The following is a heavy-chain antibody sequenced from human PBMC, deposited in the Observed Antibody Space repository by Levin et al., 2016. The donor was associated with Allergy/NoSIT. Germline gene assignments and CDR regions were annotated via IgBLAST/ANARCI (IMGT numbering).Heavy chain of an antibody. CDR1: GGTFSSYA. D-gene: IGHD3-22*01. CDR2: IIPILGIA. J-gene: IGHJ4*02. CDR3: ARERMRDSSGYYYVGPYY. Sequence: SVKVSCKASGGTFSSYAISWVRQAPGQGLEWMGRIIPILGIANYAQKFQGRVTITADKSTSTAYMELSSLRSEDTAVYYCARERMRDSSGYYYVGPYYWGQGTLVTVSS. V-gene: IGHV1-69*04.